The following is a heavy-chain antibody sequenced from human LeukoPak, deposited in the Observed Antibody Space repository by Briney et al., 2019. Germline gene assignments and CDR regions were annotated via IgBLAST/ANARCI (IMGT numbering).Heavy chain of an antibody. CDR3: AKGIIAAAGTGFDY. J-gene: IGHJ4*02. Sequence: GGSLRLSCAASGFTFDDYGMSWVRQAPGKGLEWVSGINWNGGSTGYADSVKGRFTISRDNAKNSLYLQMNSLRAEDTALYYCAKGIIAAAGTGFDYWGQGTLVTVSS. CDR2: INWNGGST. D-gene: IGHD6-13*01. V-gene: IGHV3-20*04. CDR1: GFTFDDYG.